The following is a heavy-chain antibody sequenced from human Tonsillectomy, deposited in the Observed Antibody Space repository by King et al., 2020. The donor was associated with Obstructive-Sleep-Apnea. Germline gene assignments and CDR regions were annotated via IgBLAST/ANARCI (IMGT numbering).Heavy chain of an antibody. Sequence: VQLVESGGGLVQSGRSLILSCEASGFTFGDYAMHWVRQRPGKGLEWVAGLSWNRNSVAYADFVRGRFAISRDNTKNSLYLQMNSLRVEDTAFYHCAKGAVGQQVEWFFDLWGRGTLVTVSS. CDR1: GFTFGDYA. V-gene: IGHV3-9*01. D-gene: IGHD6-13*01. CDR3: AKGAVGQQVEWFFDL. CDR2: LSWNRNSV. J-gene: IGHJ2*01.